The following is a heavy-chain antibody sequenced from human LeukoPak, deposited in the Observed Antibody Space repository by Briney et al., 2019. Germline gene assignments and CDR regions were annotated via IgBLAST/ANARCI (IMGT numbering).Heavy chain of an antibody. J-gene: IGHJ4*02. V-gene: IGHV4-59*08. D-gene: IGHD1-7*01. CDR3: ARRVITGTTRGVDY. CDR1: NGSISSYY. Sequence: SETLSLTCTVSNGSISSYYWSWIRQPPGKGLEWIGYIYYSGSTNYNPSLKSRVTISVDTSKTQFSLKLSSVTAADTAVYYCARRVITGTTRGVDYWGQGTLVTVSS. CDR2: IYYSGST.